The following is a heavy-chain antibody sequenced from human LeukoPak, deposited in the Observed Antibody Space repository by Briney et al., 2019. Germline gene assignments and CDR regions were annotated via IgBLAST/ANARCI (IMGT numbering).Heavy chain of an antibody. Sequence: GGSLRLSCAASGFTFSSYSMNWVRQAPGKGLEWVSSISSSSSYIYYADSVKGRFTISRDNAKNSLYLQMNSLRAEDTAVYYCARDQDTAMEPHFDYWGQGTLVTVSS. J-gene: IGHJ4*02. CDR3: ARDQDTAMEPHFDY. CDR1: GFTFSSYS. CDR2: ISSSSSYI. D-gene: IGHD5-18*01. V-gene: IGHV3-21*01.